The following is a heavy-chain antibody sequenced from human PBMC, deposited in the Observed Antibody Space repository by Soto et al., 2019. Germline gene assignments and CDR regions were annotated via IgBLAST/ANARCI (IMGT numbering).Heavy chain of an antibody. Sequence: QVQLVQSGPEVKKPGASVKVSCKASGYTFNRYGITWVRQAPGQGLEWVGWIATYNDKTNYTQRSQGRLTMTKDASTSTVYMELRSLRSDDTAVYYCARAGSIDDAFDTWGQGTMVTVSS. V-gene: IGHV1-18*01. CDR3: ARAGSIDDAFDT. J-gene: IGHJ3*02. CDR1: GYTFNRYG. D-gene: IGHD6-6*01. CDR2: IATYNDKT.